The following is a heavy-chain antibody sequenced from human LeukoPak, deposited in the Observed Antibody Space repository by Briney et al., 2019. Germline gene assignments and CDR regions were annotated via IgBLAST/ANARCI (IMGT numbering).Heavy chain of an antibody. V-gene: IGHV3-7*01. CDR3: ARKNGLDY. CDR1: GFIFITYP. CDR2: IKQDGSEK. J-gene: IGHJ4*02. Sequence: GGSLRLSCAASGFIFITYPMSWVRQAPGKGLEWVANIKQDGSEKYYVDSVKGRFTISRDNAKNSLYLQMNSLRAEDTAVYYCARKNGLDYWGQGTLVTVSS.